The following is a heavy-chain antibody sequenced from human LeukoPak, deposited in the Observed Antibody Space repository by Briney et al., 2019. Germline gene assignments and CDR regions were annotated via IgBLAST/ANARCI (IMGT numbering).Heavy chain of an antibody. CDR3: GRWGYFDSGNYFVVDY. Sequence: PSETLSLTCIVSGDSIRSYYWSWIRQAPGKALEWIGHIHNNGDSAYNFSLKSRVTISMDTSKNQFSLKLSSVTAADTAVYYCGRWGYFDSGNYFVVDYWGQGTVVTVSS. CDR1: GDSIRSYY. J-gene: IGHJ4*02. D-gene: IGHD3-22*01. CDR2: IHNNGDS. V-gene: IGHV4-59*01.